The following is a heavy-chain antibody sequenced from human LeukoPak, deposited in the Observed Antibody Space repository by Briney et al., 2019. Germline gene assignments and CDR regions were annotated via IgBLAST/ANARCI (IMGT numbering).Heavy chain of an antibody. CDR2: IIPIFGTA. V-gene: IGHV1-69*06. D-gene: IGHD6-6*01. CDR1: GGTFSSYA. J-gene: IGHJ4*02. CDR3: ARVLAAREFDY. Sequence: SVKVSCKASGGTFSSYAISWVRQAPGQGLERMGGIIPIFGTANYAQKFQGRVTITADKSTSTAYMELSSLRSEDTAVYYCARVLAAREFDYWGQGTLVTVSS.